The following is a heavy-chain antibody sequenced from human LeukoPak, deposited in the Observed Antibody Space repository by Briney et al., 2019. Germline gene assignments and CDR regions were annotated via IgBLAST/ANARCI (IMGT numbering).Heavy chain of an antibody. V-gene: IGHV1-18*01. CDR1: GYTFTSYG. CDR2: ISAYNGNT. Sequence: ASVKVSCTASGYTFTSYGISWVRQAPGQGLEWMGWISAYNGNTNYAQKPQGRVTMTTDTSTSTAYMELRSLRSDDTAVYYCARDHLYYYDSSGYENWFDPWGQGTLVTVSS. D-gene: IGHD3-22*01. CDR3: ARDHLYYYDSSGYENWFDP. J-gene: IGHJ5*02.